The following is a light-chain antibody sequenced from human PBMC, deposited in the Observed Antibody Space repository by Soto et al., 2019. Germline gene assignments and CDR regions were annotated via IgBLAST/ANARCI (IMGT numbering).Light chain of an antibody. J-gene: IGLJ3*02. CDR2: EVT. Sequence: QSALTQPPSASGSPGQSVTISCTGTSSDVGGYNYVSWYQQHPGKVPKLMIYEVTKRPSGVPDRFSGSKSGNTASLTVSGLQHADEADYYCRSYAGSNILVFGGGTKVTVL. V-gene: IGLV2-8*01. CDR1: SSDVGGYNY. CDR3: RSYAGSNILV.